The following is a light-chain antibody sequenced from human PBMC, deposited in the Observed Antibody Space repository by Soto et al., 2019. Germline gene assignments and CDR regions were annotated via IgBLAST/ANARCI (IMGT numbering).Light chain of an antibody. CDR1: QSVSSR. J-gene: IGKJ4*02. Sequence: EIVMTQSPATLSVAPGEGATLSCRASQSVSSRLAWFQHKPGQAPRLLIYAASTRATGIPARFSGSGSETDFTLTISRLQSEDFAVYYGQRSHEWPLTFGGGTKGEI. V-gene: IGKV3-15*01. CDR2: AAS. CDR3: QRSHEWPLT.